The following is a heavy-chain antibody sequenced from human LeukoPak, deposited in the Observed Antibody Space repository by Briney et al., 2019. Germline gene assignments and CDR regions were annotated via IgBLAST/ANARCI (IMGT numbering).Heavy chain of an antibody. Sequence: SSETLSLTCTVSGGSISSSSYYWGWIRQPPGKGLEWIGYIYHSGSSFYNPSLKSRVTISIDTSKSQFSLKLRSVTAADTAVYYCARDGSGYNWNTYFDYWGQGTLFTVSS. CDR2: IYHSGSS. CDR3: ARDGSGYNWNTYFDY. CDR1: GGSISSSSYY. V-gene: IGHV4-39*07. D-gene: IGHD1/OR15-1a*01. J-gene: IGHJ4*02.